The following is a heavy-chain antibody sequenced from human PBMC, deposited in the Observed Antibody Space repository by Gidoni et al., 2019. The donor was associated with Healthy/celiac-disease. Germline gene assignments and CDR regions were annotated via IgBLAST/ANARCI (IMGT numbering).Heavy chain of an antibody. CDR3: ARDDETRGVTDI. CDR1: GFTFSSYS. Sequence: EVQLVESGGGLVKPGGSLRLSCAASGFTFSSYSMNWVRQAPGKGLEWVSSISSSSSYIYYADSVKGRFTISRDNAKNSLYLQMNSLRAEDTAVYYCARDDETRGVTDIWGQGTMVTVSS. V-gene: IGHV3-21*01. CDR2: ISSSSSYI. J-gene: IGHJ3*02. D-gene: IGHD3-16*01.